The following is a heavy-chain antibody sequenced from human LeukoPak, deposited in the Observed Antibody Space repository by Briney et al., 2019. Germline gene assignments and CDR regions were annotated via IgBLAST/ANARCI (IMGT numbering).Heavy chain of an antibody. V-gene: IGHV3-53*01. Sequence: GGSLRLSCAASGFTVSSNYMSWVRQAPGKGLEWVSVIYSGGSTYYADSVKGRFTISRDNSKNTLYLQMNSPRAEDTAVYYCARDRFGDSSGYYNYYYYMDVWGKGTTVTVSS. CDR3: ARDRFGDSSGYYNYYYYMDV. J-gene: IGHJ6*03. CDR2: IYSGGST. CDR1: GFTVSSNY. D-gene: IGHD3-22*01.